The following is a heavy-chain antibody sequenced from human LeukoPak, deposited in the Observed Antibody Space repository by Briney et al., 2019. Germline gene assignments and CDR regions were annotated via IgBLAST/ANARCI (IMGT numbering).Heavy chain of an antibody. D-gene: IGHD2-21*01. V-gene: IGHV4-38-2*02. CDR3: ARASGGGDFNDAFDI. Sequence: SETLSLTCTVSSYSISSGYYWGWIRQPPGKGLEWIGSIYHSGSTYYNPSLKSRVTISVDTSKNQFSLKLGSVTAADTAVYYCARASGGGDFNDAFDIWGQGTMVTVSS. CDR1: SYSISSGYY. CDR2: IYHSGST. J-gene: IGHJ3*02.